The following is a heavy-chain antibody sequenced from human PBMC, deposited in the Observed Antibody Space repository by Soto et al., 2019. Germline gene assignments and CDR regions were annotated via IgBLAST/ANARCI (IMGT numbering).Heavy chain of an antibody. D-gene: IGHD5-12*01. J-gene: IGHJ4*02. Sequence: QVNLVQSGAEVKKPGASVKVSCKASGYTFSNYALTWVRRAPGQGLEWMGWISAHSGDTNYAQKFQGRVTMTTDTSTRTAYLELRSLTSEDTAVNYCARAITIMFVAPADWAEVALVTVSS. CDR3: ARAITIMFVAPAD. CDR1: GYTFSNYA. V-gene: IGHV1-18*01. CDR2: ISAHSGDT.